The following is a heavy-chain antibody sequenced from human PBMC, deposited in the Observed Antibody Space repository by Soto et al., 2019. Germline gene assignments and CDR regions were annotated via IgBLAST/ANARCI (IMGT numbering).Heavy chain of an antibody. CDR2: IIPITGTV. CDR3: AREYSSSSQYLYFDV. J-gene: IGHJ2*01. V-gene: IGHV1-69*01. D-gene: IGHD6-6*01. Sequence: QVQLVQSGAEVKKPGSSVKVSGTVSGVTFSSYAIGWVRQAPGQGLEWMGGIIPITGTVNYAKKFQGRVTITADESTTTVYMELSSLRAEDTAVYYWAREYSSSSQYLYFDVWGRGTLVTFSS. CDR1: GVTFSSYA.